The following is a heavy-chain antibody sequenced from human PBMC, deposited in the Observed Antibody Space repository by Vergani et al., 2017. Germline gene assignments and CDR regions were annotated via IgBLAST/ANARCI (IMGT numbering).Heavy chain of an antibody. CDR3: ARGRSIAAAGTDY. J-gene: IGHJ4*02. D-gene: IGHD6-13*01. V-gene: IGHV3-30*07. CDR1: GFTFSSYA. CDR2: ISYDGSNK. Sequence: VQLVESGGGVVQPGRSLRLSCAASGFTFSSYAMHWVRQAPGKGLEWVAVISYDGSNKYYADSVKGRFTISRDNSKNTLYLQMNSLRAEDTAVYYCARGRSIAAAGTDYWGQGTLVTVSS.